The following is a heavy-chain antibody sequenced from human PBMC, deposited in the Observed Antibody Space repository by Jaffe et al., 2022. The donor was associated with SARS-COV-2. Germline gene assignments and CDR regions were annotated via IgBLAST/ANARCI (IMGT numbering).Heavy chain of an antibody. D-gene: IGHD6-13*01. CDR2: IKQDGSEK. CDR1: GFTFSSYW. Sequence: EVQLVESGGGLVQPGGSLRLSCAASGFTFSSYWMSWVRQAPGKGLEWVANIKQDGSEKYYVDSVKGRFTISRDNAKNSLYLQMNSLRAEDTAVYYCASGGSSWQRDSDNWFDPWGQGTLVTVSS. V-gene: IGHV3-7*01. J-gene: IGHJ5*02. CDR3: ASGGSSWQRDSDNWFDP.